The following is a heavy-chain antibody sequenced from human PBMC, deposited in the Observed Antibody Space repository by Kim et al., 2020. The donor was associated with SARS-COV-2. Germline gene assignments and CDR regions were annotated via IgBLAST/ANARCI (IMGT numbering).Heavy chain of an antibody. CDR1: GYSFTSYW. D-gene: IGHD5-18*01. J-gene: IGHJ6*02. Sequence: GESLKISCKGSGYSFTSYWIGWVRQMPGKGLEWMGIIYPGDSDTRYSPSFQGQVTISADKSISTAYLQWSSLKASDTAMYYCARHDASYSYGYYYYYGMDVWGQGTTVTVSS. CDR2: IYPGDSDT. CDR3: ARHDASYSYGYYYYYGMDV. V-gene: IGHV5-51*01.